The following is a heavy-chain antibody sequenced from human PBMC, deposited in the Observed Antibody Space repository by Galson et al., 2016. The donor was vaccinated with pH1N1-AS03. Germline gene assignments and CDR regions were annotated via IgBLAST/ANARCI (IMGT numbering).Heavy chain of an antibody. D-gene: IGHD3-3*01. Sequence: SLRLSCAASGFSVSTNYMNWVRQAPGKGLEWVSLIYSGGSKFYAGSVKGRFTISRDNSKNTLYLQMNSLRAEDTAVYYCARAPFGVLISHYYAMDVWGQGTTVTVSS. CDR2: IYSGGSK. CDR3: ARAPFGVLISHYYAMDV. CDR1: GFSVSTNY. V-gene: IGHV3-53*01. J-gene: IGHJ6*02.